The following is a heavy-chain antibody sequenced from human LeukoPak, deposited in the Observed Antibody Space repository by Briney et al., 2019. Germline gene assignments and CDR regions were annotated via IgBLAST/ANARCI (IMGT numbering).Heavy chain of an antibody. J-gene: IGHJ4*02. CDR3: AKDRYSGLNTIDY. CDR1: GFTFSSYA. CDR2: ISYDGSKK. Sequence: PGGSLRLSCAASGFTFSSYAMHWVRQAPGKGLEWVAVISYDGSKKYYADSVKGRFTISRDNSKNTLYLQMNSLRAEDTAVYYCAKDRYSGLNTIDYWGQGTLVTVSS. V-gene: IGHV3-30-3*01. D-gene: IGHD6-13*01.